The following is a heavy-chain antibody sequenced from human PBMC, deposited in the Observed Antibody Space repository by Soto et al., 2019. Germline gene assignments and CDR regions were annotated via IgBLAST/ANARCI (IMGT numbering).Heavy chain of an antibody. Sequence: ASVKVSCKASGYTFTSYDINWVRQATGQGLEWMGWMNPNSGNTGYAQKFQGRVTMTRNTSISTAYMELSSLRSEDTAVYYCARGPGLWHLVDNWFDPWGQGTLVTVSS. J-gene: IGHJ5*02. D-gene: IGHD6-13*01. CDR2: MNPNSGNT. V-gene: IGHV1-8*01. CDR3: ARGPGLWHLVDNWFDP. CDR1: GYTFTSYD.